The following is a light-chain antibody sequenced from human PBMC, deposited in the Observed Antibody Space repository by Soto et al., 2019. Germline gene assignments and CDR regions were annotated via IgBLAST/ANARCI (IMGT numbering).Light chain of an antibody. V-gene: IGKV1-13*02. J-gene: IGKJ1*01. CDR1: QDISNS. CDR2: DAS. Sequence: AIQLTQYPTSLSASVGDRVTITCRASQDISNSLAWYQQKPGQAPKLLMYDASSLQSGVSSRFSGSGSGTDFTFTISSLQPEDFATYYCQQFKGYPRTFGQGTKVEIK. CDR3: QQFKGYPRT.